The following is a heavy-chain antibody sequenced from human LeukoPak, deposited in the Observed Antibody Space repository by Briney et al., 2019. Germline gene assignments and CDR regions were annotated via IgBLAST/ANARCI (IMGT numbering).Heavy chain of an antibody. V-gene: IGHV3-11*01. D-gene: IGHD4-17*01. J-gene: IGHJ6*03. CDR3: ARLKPDYGDYADYYYYMDV. CDR2: ISSSGSTK. CDR1: GFTFSDYY. Sequence: GGSLRLSCAASGFTFSDYYMSWIRQAPGKGLEWVSYISSSGSTKYYADSVKGRFTISRDNAKNSLYLQMNSLRAEDTAVYYCARLKPDYGDYADYYYYMDVWGKGTTVTVSS.